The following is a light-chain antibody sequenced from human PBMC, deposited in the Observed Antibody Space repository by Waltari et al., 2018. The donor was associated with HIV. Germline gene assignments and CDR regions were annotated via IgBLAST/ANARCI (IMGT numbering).Light chain of an antibody. CDR2: KAS. Sequence: DIQMTQFPSTLSASVGDRVTITCRASQSISSWLAWYKQKPGKAPKLLIYKASSLESGVPSRFSGSGSGTEFTLTISSLQPDDFATYCCQQYNSYSWTFGQGTKVEIK. CDR3: QQYNSYSWT. V-gene: IGKV1-5*03. CDR1: QSISSW. J-gene: IGKJ1*01.